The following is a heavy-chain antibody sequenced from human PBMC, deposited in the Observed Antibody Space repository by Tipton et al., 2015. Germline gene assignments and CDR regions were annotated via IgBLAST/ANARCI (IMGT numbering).Heavy chain of an antibody. CDR3: ARYYDYVWGNYRPLYLSYGMDV. CDR2: ISGYNGDT. D-gene: IGHD3-16*02. V-gene: IGHV1-18*01. CDR1: GYILRLYG. J-gene: IGHJ6*02. Sequence: QSGAEVKKPGASVKVSCRASGYILRLYGISWVRQAPGQGLEWMGWISGYNGDTNNAQKFQGRVTMTTEISTNTVYMELTSLRPDDTAVYYCARYYDYVWGNYRPLYLSYGMDVWGQGTTVTVSS.